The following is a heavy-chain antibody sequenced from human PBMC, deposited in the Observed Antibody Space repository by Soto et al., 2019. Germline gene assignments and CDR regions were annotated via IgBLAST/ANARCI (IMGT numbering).Heavy chain of an antibody. Sequence: QLQLQESGPGLVKPSETLSLTCTVSSGSIFSTGHYWGWIRQPPGKGLAWIGNIYYTGSTYYTPSLESRVTLSVDTSRNQFSLNVTSVTAADTAVYYCVRQSYSTSSNFDYWGQGTLVTVSS. D-gene: IGHD6-6*01. CDR3: VRQSYSTSSNFDY. CDR2: IYYTGST. V-gene: IGHV4-39*01. CDR1: SGSIFSTGHY. J-gene: IGHJ4*02.